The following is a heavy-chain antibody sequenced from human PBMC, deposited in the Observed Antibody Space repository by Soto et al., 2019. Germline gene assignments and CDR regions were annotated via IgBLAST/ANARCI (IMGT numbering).Heavy chain of an antibody. CDR3: ARRDSHGYFRYFDN. J-gene: IGHJ4*02. Sequence: QVQLVQSGAEVKRPGSSVKVSCKASGGTFSSYPISWVRQAPGQGLEWMGGTNGNLGTGNYAQKFRGRLTITTDISTTTAYMELSSLTSEDTAVYYCARRDSHGYFRYFDNWGKGPLVTVPS. V-gene: IGHV1-69*06. CDR2: TNGNLGTG. CDR1: GGTFSSYP. D-gene: IGHD4-17*01.